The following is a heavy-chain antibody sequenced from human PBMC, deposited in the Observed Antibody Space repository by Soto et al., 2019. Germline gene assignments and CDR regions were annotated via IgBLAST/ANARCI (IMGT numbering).Heavy chain of an antibody. V-gene: IGHV1-18*01. D-gene: IGHD3-3*01. CDR1: GYTCTIYG. CDR2: ISAYNGNT. J-gene: IGHJ6*02. Sequence: GASVKVSGKASGYTCTIYGISCVVRSPGQGLEWMGWISAYNGNTNYAQKLQGRVTMTTDTSTSTAYMELRSLRSDDTAVYYCARDWSGWNYGMDVWGQGTTVTVSS. CDR3: ARDWSGWNYGMDV.